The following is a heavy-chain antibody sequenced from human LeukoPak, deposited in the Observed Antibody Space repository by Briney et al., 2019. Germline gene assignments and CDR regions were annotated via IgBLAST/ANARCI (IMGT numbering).Heavy chain of an antibody. D-gene: IGHD6-19*01. J-gene: IGHJ4*02. CDR2: IIPIFGTA. V-gene: IGHV1-69*05. CDR3: ARDPYSSGWPYYFDY. Sequence: SVKVSCKASGGTFSSYAISWVRQAPGQGLEWMGGIIPIFGTANYAQKFQGRVTITTDESTSTAYMELSSLRSEDTAVYYCARDPYSSGWPYYFDYWGQGTLVTVSS. CDR1: GGTFSSYA.